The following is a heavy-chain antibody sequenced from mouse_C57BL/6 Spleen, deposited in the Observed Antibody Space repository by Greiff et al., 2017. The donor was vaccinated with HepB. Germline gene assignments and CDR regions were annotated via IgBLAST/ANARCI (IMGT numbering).Heavy chain of an antibody. V-gene: IGHV1-50*01. Sequence: QVQLQQPGAELVKPGASVKLSCKASGYTFTSYWMQWVKQRPGQGLEWIGEIDPSDSYTNYNQKFKGKATLTVDTSSRTAYMQLSSLTSEDSAVYYCARTDYGSRTGYFDVWGTGTTVTVSS. CDR2: IDPSDSYT. J-gene: IGHJ1*03. CDR3: ARTDYGSRTGYFDV. D-gene: IGHD1-1*01. CDR1: GYTFTSYW.